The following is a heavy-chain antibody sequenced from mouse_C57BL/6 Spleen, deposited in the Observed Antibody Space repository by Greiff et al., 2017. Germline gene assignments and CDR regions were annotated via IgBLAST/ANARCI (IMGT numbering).Heavy chain of an antibody. CDR1: GYTFTSYG. V-gene: IGHV1-81*01. D-gene: IGHD2-4*01. CDR2: IYPRSGNT. CDR3: ARWGYDCDDGFAY. Sequence: VQLQQSGAELARPGASVKLSCKASGYTFTSYGMSWVKQRTGQGLEWIGEIYPRSGNTYYNEKFKGKATLTADKSSSTAYMELRSLTSEDAAVYFCARWGYDCDDGFAYWGQGTLVTVSA. J-gene: IGHJ3*01.